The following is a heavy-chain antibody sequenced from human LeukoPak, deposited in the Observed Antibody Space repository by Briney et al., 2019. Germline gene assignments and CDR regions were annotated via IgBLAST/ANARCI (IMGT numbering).Heavy chain of an antibody. V-gene: IGHV1-69*05. Sequence: SVPVSFMSSLCTLISYVISWVRQAPAQGLEWMGIIIYIFGTAHYAQKFQERATLTTDESTSTAYTELSSLRSEDTAVYYCARAIELLWFGESPHAEYFQHWGQGTLVTVSS. CDR3: ARAIELLWFGESPHAEYFQH. CDR2: IIYIFGTA. D-gene: IGHD3-10*01. CDR1: LCTLISYV. J-gene: IGHJ1*01.